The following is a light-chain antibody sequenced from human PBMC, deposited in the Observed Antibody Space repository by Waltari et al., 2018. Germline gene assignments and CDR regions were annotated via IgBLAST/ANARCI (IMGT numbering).Light chain of an antibody. V-gene: IGKV4-1*01. J-gene: IGKJ1*01. CDR3: QQYYSRRT. CDR1: QSLLYNSNDKNY. Sequence: DIVMTQSPDSLAVSLGERATINCKSSQSLLYNSNDKNYLAWYQQKPGQPPKLLIYWASTRHSGVPDRFSGSGSATDFTLTISSLQAEDVAVYYCQQYYSRRTFGQGTKVEIK. CDR2: WAS.